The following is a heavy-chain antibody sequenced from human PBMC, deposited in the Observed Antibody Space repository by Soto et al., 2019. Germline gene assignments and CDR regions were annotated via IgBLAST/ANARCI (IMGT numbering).Heavy chain of an antibody. CDR2: IIPIFGTA. V-gene: IGHV1-69*01. Sequence: QVQLVQSGAEVKKPGSSVKVSCKASGGTFSSYAISWVRQAPGQGLEWMGGIIPIFGTANYAQKFQGRVTIPADESTSTAYMELSSLRSEDTAVYYWARSCDYDSSGYTIYYYYYGRDVWGQGTTVTVSS. CDR3: ARSCDYDSSGYTIYYYYYGRDV. D-gene: IGHD3-22*01. CDR1: GGTFSSYA. J-gene: IGHJ6*02.